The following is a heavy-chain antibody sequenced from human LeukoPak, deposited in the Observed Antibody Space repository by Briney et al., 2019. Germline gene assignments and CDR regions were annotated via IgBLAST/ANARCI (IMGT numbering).Heavy chain of an antibody. CDR1: GFTFSSYE. CDR2: ISSSGSTI. J-gene: IGHJ6*04. V-gene: IGHV3-48*03. CDR3: AELGITMIGGV. D-gene: IGHD3-10*02. Sequence: GGSLTLSCAASGFTFSSYEMNWVRQAPGEGLGWVSYISSSGSTIYYADSVKGRFTISRDNAKNSLYLQMNSLRAEDTAVYYCAELGITMIGGVWGKGTTVTISS.